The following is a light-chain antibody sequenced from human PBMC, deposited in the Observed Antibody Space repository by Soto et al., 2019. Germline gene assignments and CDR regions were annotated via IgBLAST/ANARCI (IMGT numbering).Light chain of an antibody. CDR1: DSNIGTNY. J-gene: IGLJ2*01. Sequence: QSALTQPPAASGTPGQRVSISCSGSDSNIGTNYVYWYQQVPGADPKLLIYRNSQRPSGVPDRFSGSKSGTSASLAISGLRYEDEADYYCASWDDSLSGHVLFGGGTKLTVL. CDR3: ASWDDSLSGHVL. CDR2: RNS. V-gene: IGLV1-47*01.